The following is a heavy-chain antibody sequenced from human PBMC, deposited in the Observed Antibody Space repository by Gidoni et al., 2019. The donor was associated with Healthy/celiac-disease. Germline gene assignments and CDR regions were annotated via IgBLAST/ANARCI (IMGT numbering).Heavy chain of an antibody. CDR1: GFTFSSYW. CDR3: ARDYYGSGSYAFDI. J-gene: IGHJ3*02. V-gene: IGHV3-7*04. Sequence: EVQLVESGGGLVQPGGSLRLSCAASGFTFSSYWMSWVRQAPGKGLEWVANIKQDGSEKYYVDSVKGRFTISRDNAKNSLYLQMNSLRAEDTAVYYCARDYYGSGSYAFDIWGQGTMVTVSS. D-gene: IGHD3-10*01. CDR2: IKQDGSEK.